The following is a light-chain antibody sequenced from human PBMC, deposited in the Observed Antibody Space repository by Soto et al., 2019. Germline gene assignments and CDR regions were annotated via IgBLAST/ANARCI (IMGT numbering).Light chain of an antibody. CDR2: LGS. Sequence: DIVMTQSPLSLPVTPGEPASISCRSSQSLLHSNGYNYLDWYLQRPGQSPQLLISLGSNRASGVPDRFRVSGSGTDFTLNINRVEAEDVGVYYCMQSLQTPYTVGQGTKLEIK. CDR1: QSLLHSNGYNY. V-gene: IGKV2-28*01. J-gene: IGKJ2*01. CDR3: MQSLQTPYT.